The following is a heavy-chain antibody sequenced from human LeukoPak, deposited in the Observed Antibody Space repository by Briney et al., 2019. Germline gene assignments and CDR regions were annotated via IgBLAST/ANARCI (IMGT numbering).Heavy chain of an antibody. Sequence: SETLSLTCTVSGGSISSYYWSWLRQPPGKGLEWIGYIYYSGSTNYNPSLKSRVTISVDTSKNQFSLKLSSVTAADTAVYYCATSATIAAAGWNLDYWGQGTLVTVSS. CDR1: GGSISSYY. J-gene: IGHJ4*02. CDR3: ATSATIAAAGWNLDY. D-gene: IGHD6-13*01. V-gene: IGHV4-59*01. CDR2: IYYSGST.